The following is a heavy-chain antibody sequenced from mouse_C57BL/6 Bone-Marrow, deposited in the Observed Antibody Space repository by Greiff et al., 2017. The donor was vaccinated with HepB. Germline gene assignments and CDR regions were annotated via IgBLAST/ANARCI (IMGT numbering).Heavy chain of an antibody. CDR1: GYTFTDYE. CDR3: TRRGYYSLFDY. D-gene: IGHD2-12*01. CDR2: IDPETGGT. V-gene: IGHV1-15*01. J-gene: IGHJ2*01. Sequence: VQLQQSGAELVRPGASVTLSCKASGYTFTDYEMHWVKQTPGHGLEWIGAIDPETGGTAYNQKFKGKAILTADKSSSTAYMELRSLTSEDSAVYYCTRRGYYSLFDYWGQGTTLTVSS.